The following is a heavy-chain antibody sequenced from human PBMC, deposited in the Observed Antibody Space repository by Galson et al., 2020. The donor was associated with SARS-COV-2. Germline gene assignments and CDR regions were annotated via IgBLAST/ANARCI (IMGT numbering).Heavy chain of an antibody. Sequence: VGSMRLSCAASALSFSSYEINCVLHAPGQGLDWVSYINNSGTTLYYSNSLKGRFTISRDNAKNSLSLQVNSLRAEDTAVYYCAREGAYFILTSNYYYYCMDVWGQGATVTVSS. V-gene: IGHV3-48*03. J-gene: IGHJ6*02. CDR3: AREGAYFILTSNYYYYCMDV. CDR2: INNSGTTL. D-gene: IGHD3-9*01. CDR1: ALSFSSYE.